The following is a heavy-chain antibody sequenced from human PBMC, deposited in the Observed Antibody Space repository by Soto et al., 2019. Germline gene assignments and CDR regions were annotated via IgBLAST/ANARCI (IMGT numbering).Heavy chain of an antibody. D-gene: IGHD3-9*01. CDR3: AKADTGHFRPFEY. CDR1: GFTFSNYA. V-gene: IGHV3-23*01. Sequence: LRLSCAASGFTFSNYAMSWVRQAPGKGLEWVSVVSDDGGTTFYADSVRARFTISRDNSKNTVDLQMNSLRAEDTAVYYCAKADTGHFRPFEYCGQGTLVTVSS. CDR2: VSDDGGTT. J-gene: IGHJ4*02.